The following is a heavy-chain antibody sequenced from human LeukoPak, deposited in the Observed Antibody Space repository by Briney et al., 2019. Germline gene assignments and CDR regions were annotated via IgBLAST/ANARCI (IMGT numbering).Heavy chain of an antibody. CDR2: INPSGGST. D-gene: IGHD1-26*01. CDR3: ATDPGGSYSYADY. Sequence: AASVKVSCKASGYTFTSYYMHWVRQAPGQGLEWMGIINPSGGSTSYAQKFQGRVTMTRDMSTSTVYMELSSLRSEDTAMYYCATDPGGSYSYADYWGQGTLVTVSS. CDR1: GYTFTSYY. V-gene: IGHV1-46*01. J-gene: IGHJ4*02.